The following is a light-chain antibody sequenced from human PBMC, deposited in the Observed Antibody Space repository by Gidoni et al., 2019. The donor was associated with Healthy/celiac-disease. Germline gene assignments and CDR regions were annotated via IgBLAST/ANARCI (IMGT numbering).Light chain of an antibody. J-gene: IGKJ2*01. Sequence: DIVMTQSPDSLAVSLGERATLNCKSSKSVLYSSNNKNYLAWYQQKPGQPPKLLIYWASTRESGIPDRFSGSGSGTDFTLTISSLQAEDVAVYYCQQYYSTPQTFGQGTKLEIK. CDR3: QQYYSTPQT. CDR2: WAS. CDR1: KSVLYSSNNKNY. V-gene: IGKV4-1*01.